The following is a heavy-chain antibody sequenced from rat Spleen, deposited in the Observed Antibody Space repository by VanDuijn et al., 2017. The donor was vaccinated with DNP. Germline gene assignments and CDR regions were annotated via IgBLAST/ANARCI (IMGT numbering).Heavy chain of an antibody. V-gene: IGHV3-3*01. CDR2: VNSAGTT. CDR3: ARWPGYNPPYAMDA. D-gene: IGHD1-4*01. CDR1: GYSITSSYR. Sequence: EVQLQESGPGLAKTSQSLSLTCSVTGYSITSSYRWNWIRKFPGNKLEWMGSVNSAGTTNYNPSLKSRISITRDTSKNQLFLQVNSVTTEDTATYYCARWPGYNPPYAMDAWGQGTSVTVSS. J-gene: IGHJ4*01.